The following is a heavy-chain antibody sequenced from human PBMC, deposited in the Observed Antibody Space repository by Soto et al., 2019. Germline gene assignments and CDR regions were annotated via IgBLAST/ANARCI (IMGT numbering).Heavy chain of an antibody. Sequence: QVQLVESGGGVVQPGRSLRLSCAASGFTFSSYGMHWVRQAPGTGLEWVAVIWYDGSNKYYADSVKGRFTISRDNYKNTLYLQMNSLRAEDTAVYYCARDPPPGYCSGGSCYSGAFDIWGQGTMVTVSS. V-gene: IGHV3-33*01. J-gene: IGHJ3*02. D-gene: IGHD2-15*01. CDR3: ARDPPPGYCSGGSCYSGAFDI. CDR1: GFTFSSYG. CDR2: IWYDGSNK.